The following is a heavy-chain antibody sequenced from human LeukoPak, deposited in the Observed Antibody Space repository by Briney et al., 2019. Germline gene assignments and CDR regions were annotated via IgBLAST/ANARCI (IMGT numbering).Heavy chain of an antibody. CDR1: GFTFSSYW. Sequence: PGGSLRLSCAASGFTFSSYWMSWVRQAPGKGLEWVANIKQDGSEKYYVDSVKGRFTISTDNAKNSLYLQMNSLRAEDTAVYYCASGWYLRYFQHWGQGTLVTVSS. V-gene: IGHV3-7*01. CDR2: IKQDGSEK. D-gene: IGHD6-19*01. J-gene: IGHJ1*01. CDR3: ASGWYLRYFQH.